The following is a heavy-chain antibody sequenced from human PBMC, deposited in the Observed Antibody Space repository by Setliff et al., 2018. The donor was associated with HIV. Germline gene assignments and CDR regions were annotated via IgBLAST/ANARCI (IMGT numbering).Heavy chain of an antibody. D-gene: IGHD3-3*01. CDR1: GYSIRSGYY. J-gene: IGHJ4*02. V-gene: IGHV4-38-2*01. CDR3: ARHGLRFLACFDY. CDR2: IFYSGTT. Sequence: SETLSLTCAVSGYSIRSGYYWGWIRQSPGKGLEWIGSIFYSGTTYYNPSLESRVTISVDTSKNQFSLKLSSATATDTAVYYCARHGLRFLACFDYWGQGALVTVSS.